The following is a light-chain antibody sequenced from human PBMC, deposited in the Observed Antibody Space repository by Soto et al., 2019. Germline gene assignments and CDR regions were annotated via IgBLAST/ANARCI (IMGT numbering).Light chain of an antibody. J-gene: IGKJ4*01. Sequence: AIRMTQSPSSFSASTGDRVTITCRASQGISSYLAWYQQKPGKAPKLLIYAASTLQSGVPSRFSGSGSGTDFTLTISSLQSEDFATYYCQQYYSFPLTFGGGTKVAIK. CDR1: QGISSY. CDR2: AAS. CDR3: QQYYSFPLT. V-gene: IGKV1-8*01.